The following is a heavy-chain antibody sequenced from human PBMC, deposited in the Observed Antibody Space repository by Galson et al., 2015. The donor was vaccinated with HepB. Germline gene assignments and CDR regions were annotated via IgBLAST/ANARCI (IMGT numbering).Heavy chain of an antibody. CDR2: IYPNDSDT. V-gene: IGHV5-51*01. D-gene: IGHD2-2*01. CDR1: GYTFNTYW. CDR3: ARHKRYCSITTCYFYYYYLDV. J-gene: IGHJ6*03. Sequence: SGAEVKKPGESLQISCKGSGYTFNTYWIGWVRQMPGKGLEWMGIIYPNDSDTRYSPSFQGQVTISADKSISTAYLQWSTLKASDTAMYYCARHKRYCSITTCYFYYYYLDVWGKGTTVTVSS.